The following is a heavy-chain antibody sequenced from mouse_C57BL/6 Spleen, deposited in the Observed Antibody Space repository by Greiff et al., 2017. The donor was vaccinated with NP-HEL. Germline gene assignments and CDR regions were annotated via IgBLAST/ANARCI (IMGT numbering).Heavy chain of an antibody. CDR3: AREGSYYGSSPFDY. CDR2: IYPGDGDT. J-gene: IGHJ2*01. D-gene: IGHD1-1*01. V-gene: IGHV1-82*01. CDR1: GYAFSSSW. Sequence: QVQLKESGPELVKPGASVKISCKASGYAFSSSWMNWVKQRPGKGLEWIGRIYPGDGDTNYNGKFKGKATLTADKSSSTAYMQLSSLTSEDSAVYFCAREGSYYGSSPFDYWGQGTTLTVSS.